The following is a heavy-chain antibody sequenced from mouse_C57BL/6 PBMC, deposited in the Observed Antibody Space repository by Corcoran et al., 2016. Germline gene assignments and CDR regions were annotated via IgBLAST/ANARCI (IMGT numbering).Heavy chain of an antibody. V-gene: IGHV3-6*01. J-gene: IGHJ2*01. D-gene: IGHD2-3*01. CDR1: GYSITSGYY. CDR2: ISYDGSN. CDR3: AREGGIYDPDY. Sequence: DVQLQESGPGLVKPSQSLSLTCSVTGYSITSGYYWNWIRQFPGNKLEWMGYISYDGSNNYNPSLKNRISITRDTSKNQFFLKLNSVTTEDTATYYCAREGGIYDPDYWGQGTTLTVSS.